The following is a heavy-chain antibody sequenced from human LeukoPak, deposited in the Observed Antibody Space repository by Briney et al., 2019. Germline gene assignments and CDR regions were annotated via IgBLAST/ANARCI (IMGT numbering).Heavy chain of an antibody. CDR1: GGSFSGYY. CDR2: INHSGST. Sequence: SETLSLTCAVYGGSFSGYYWSWIRQPPGKGLEWIGEINHSGSTNYNPSLKSRVTISVDTSKNQFSLKLSSVTAADTAVYYCARGQVTDSSLDYWGQGTPVTVSS. V-gene: IGHV4-34*01. J-gene: IGHJ4*02. CDR3: ARGQVTDSSLDY. D-gene: IGHD1-14*01.